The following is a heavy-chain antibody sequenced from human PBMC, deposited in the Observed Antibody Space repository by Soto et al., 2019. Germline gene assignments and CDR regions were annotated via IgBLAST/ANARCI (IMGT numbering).Heavy chain of an antibody. D-gene: IGHD4-17*01. V-gene: IGHV2-26*01. CDR1: GFSLTPGKMG. Sequence: SGPTLVNPTETLTLTCTVPGFSLTPGKMGVSWIRQPPGKALEWLAHLFSDNERSYSTSLQGRITSSKDTSGSQVVLSMTNVDPVDTATYYCARMNVDSYQFYYAMDVWGQGTTVTVSS. J-gene: IGHJ6*02. CDR2: LFSDNER. CDR3: ARMNVDSYQFYYAMDV.